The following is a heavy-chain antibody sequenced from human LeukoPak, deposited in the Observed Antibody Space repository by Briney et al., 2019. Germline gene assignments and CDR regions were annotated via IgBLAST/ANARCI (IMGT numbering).Heavy chain of an antibody. CDR3: ARVYYDSSGYNFDY. J-gene: IGHJ4*02. CDR2: INHSGST. D-gene: IGHD3-22*01. Sequence: SETLSLTCAVYGGSFSGYYWSWIRQPPGKGLEWIGEINHSGSTNYNPSLKSRVTISADTSKNQFSLKLSSVTAADTAVYYCARVYYDSSGYNFDYWGQGTLVTVSS. CDR1: GGSFSGYY. V-gene: IGHV4-34*01.